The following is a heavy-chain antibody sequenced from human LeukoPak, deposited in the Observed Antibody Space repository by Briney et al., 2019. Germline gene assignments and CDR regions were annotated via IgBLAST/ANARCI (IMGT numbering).Heavy chain of an antibody. CDR2: INPSAGST. CDR1: GYTFINYY. Sequence: ASVKVSCKASGYTFINYYIHWVRQAPGQGLEWMGIINPSAGSTTYAQNLQGRVTMTRDTSTNTVYMELSSLRSEDTAVYYCARQRDSNWFDPWGQGTLVTVSS. D-gene: IGHD4-11*01. CDR3: ARQRDSNWFDP. J-gene: IGHJ5*02. V-gene: IGHV1-46*01.